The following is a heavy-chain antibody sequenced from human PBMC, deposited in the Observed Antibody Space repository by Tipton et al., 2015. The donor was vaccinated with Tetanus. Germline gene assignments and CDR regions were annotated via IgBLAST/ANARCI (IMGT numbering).Heavy chain of an antibody. J-gene: IGHJ1*01. Sequence: SLRLSCTASGFTFNSYPMNWVRQAPGKGLEWVSVSYAGGNYAYYADSVKGRFTTSRDDSKSTLFLHMTSLRVEDTAVYYCSAATGAHWGQGTLVTVSS. D-gene: IGHD1-14*01. CDR2: SYAGGNYA. V-gene: IGHV3-23*03. CDR1: GFTFNSYP. CDR3: SAATGAH.